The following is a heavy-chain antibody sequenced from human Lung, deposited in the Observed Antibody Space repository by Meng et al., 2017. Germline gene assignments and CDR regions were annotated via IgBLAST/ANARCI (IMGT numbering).Heavy chain of an antibody. V-gene: IGHV3-30*04. CDR3: ARGPSSGWYLSGY. CDR1: GFTFGTYT. D-gene: IGHD6-19*01. Sequence: GESLKISCAASGFTFGTYTMHWVRQAPGKGLEWVAAMSYDGSYKYYADSVQGRFTISRDNSKNTLYLQMNSLRTEDTALYYCARGPSSGWYLSGYWGQGTLVTVS. CDR2: MSYDGSYK. J-gene: IGHJ4*02.